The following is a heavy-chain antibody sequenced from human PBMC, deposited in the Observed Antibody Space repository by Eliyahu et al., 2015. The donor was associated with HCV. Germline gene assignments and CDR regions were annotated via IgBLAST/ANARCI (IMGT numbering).Heavy chain of an antibody. CDR3: ARRKVATTAGDYGMDV. Sequence: QVHLVQSGAEVKKPGSSVKVSCKASGDTFSSYSINWVRQAPGRGLEWMGRIIPILEVSTYAQNFQGRVTISADKSTNTAYMEVKALKSEDTAVYYCARRKVATTAGDYGMDVWGQGTAVTVS. CDR2: IIPILEVS. J-gene: IGHJ6*02. D-gene: IGHD5-12*01. CDR1: GDTFSSYS. V-gene: IGHV1-69*02.